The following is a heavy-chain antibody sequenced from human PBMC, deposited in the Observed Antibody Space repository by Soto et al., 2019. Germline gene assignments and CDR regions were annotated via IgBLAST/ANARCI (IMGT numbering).Heavy chain of an antibody. CDR1: GGSFSGYY. CDR2: INHSGST. J-gene: IGHJ5*02. CDR3: ARGQRGITMIVVVTRGGVWFDP. Sequence: SETLSLTCAVYGGSFSGYYWSWIRQPPGKGLEWIGEINHSGSTNYNPSLKSRVTISVDTSKNQFSLKLSSVTAADTAVYYCARGQRGITMIVVVTRGGVWFDPWGQGTLVTVSS. D-gene: IGHD3-22*01. V-gene: IGHV4-34*01.